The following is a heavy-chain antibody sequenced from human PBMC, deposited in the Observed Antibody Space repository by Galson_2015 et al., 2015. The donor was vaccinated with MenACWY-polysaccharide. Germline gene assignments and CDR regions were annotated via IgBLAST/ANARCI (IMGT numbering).Heavy chain of an antibody. CDR2: ISRDGSST. CDR1: GFTFSNFW. D-gene: IGHD1-26*01. Sequence: SLRLSCAASGFTFSNFWMHWVRQAPGKGLVRVSRISRDGSSTTYADSVKDRFTISRDNAKNTLYLQMNSLRPEDTAVFYCAKSRGASFYFDSWGQGTLVTVSS. CDR3: AKSRGASFYFDS. J-gene: IGHJ4*02. V-gene: IGHV3-74*01.